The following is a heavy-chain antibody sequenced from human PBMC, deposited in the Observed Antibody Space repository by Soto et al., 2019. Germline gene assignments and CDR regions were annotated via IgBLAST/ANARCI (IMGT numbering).Heavy chain of an antibody. CDR3: AKDLLGPGRAYGMDV. CDR2: ISYDGSNK. J-gene: IGHJ6*02. D-gene: IGHD7-27*01. CDR1: GFTFSSDG. V-gene: IGHV3-30*18. Sequence: QVQLVESGGSVVQPGRSLRLSCAASGFTFSSDGMHWVRQAPGKRLEWVAVISYDGSNKYYADSVKGRFTISRDNSKNTLYLQMNSLRAEDTAVYYCAKDLLGPGRAYGMDVWGQGTTVTVSS.